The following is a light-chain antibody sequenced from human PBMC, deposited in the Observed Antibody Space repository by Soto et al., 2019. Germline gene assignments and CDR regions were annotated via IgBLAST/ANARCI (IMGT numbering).Light chain of an antibody. CDR1: QSISSY. Sequence: DIQMTQSPSSLSASVGDRVTITCRASQSISSYLNWYQQKPGKAPKLLIYAASNLQSGVPSRFSGSGSETDFTLTISSLQPEDFATYYCQQSYSTPYTFGQGTKLEIK. CDR3: QQSYSTPYT. V-gene: IGKV1-39*01. CDR2: AAS. J-gene: IGKJ2*01.